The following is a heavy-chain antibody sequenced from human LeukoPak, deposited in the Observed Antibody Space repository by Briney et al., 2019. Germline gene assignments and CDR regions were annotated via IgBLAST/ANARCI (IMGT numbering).Heavy chain of an antibody. CDR3: TTDAGYTSRWYNY. CDR2: IKNKVDGETT. Sequence: GGSLRLSRAASGFIFNNAYMCWVRQAPGKGLEWVGRIKNKVDGETTDYGAPVKGRFTISRDESRNRLYLQMNSLKTEDTAVYYCTTDAGYTSRWYNYWGQGTVVTVSS. J-gene: IGHJ4*02. D-gene: IGHD6-13*01. CDR1: GFIFNNAY. V-gene: IGHV3-15*01.